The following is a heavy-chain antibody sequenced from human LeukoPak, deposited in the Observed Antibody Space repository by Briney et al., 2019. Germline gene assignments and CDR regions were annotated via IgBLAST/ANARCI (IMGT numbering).Heavy chain of an antibody. J-gene: IGHJ6*03. CDR3: ARDPYSGNYGDYYYYYMDV. V-gene: IGHV3-21*06. D-gene: IGHD1-26*01. CDR2: ITSSSSYI. Sequence: GGSLRLSCAASGFTFSTYNMNWVRHAPGKGLEWISSITSSSSYIYYADSVKGRFTISRDNAKNSLYLQMNSLSPDDTAVYFCARDPYSGNYGDYYYYYMDVWGKGTTATISS. CDR1: GFTFSTYN.